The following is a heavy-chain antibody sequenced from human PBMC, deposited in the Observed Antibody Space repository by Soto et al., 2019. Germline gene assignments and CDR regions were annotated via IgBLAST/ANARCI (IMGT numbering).Heavy chain of an antibody. Sequence: SQTLSLTCTVSGGSISSYYWSWIRQPPGKGLEWIGYIYYSGSTNYNPSLKSRVTISVDTSKNQFSLKLSSVTAADTAVYYCARAKAPLYSSSWYWFDPWGQGTLVTV. J-gene: IGHJ5*02. D-gene: IGHD6-13*01. CDR2: IYYSGST. CDR1: GGSISSYY. V-gene: IGHV4-59*08. CDR3: ARAKAPLYSSSWYWFDP.